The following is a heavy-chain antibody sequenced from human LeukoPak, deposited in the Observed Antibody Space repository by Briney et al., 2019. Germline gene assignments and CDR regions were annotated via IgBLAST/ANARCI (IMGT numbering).Heavy chain of an antibody. D-gene: IGHD2-15*01. CDR2: IHSADSNT. CDR1: GYSFTNYW. J-gene: IGHJ4*02. Sequence: GESLKISCKDSGYSFTNYWIGWVRQMPGKGLEWMGIIHSADSNTKYSPSFQGQVTISADKSISTAYLQWSGLKASDTAMYYCARTSSSYCSGGTCYFDYWAREPWSPSPQ. CDR3: ARTSSSYCSGGTCYFDY. V-gene: IGHV5-51*01.